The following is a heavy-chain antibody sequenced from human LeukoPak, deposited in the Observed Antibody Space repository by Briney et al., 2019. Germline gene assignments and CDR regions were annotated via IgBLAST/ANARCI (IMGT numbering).Heavy chain of an antibody. CDR3: ARHFGYYDFWSGYTDY. CDR2: IYYSGSA. D-gene: IGHD3-3*01. V-gene: IGHV4-39*01. Sequence: PSETLSLTCTVSGGSIMTSSNYWGWLRPPPGKGLEWIGGIYYSGSAYYNPSLKSRVTISVDTSKNQFSLKLSSVTAADTAVYYCARHFGYYDFWSGYTDYWGQGILVTVSS. CDR1: GGSIMTSSNY. J-gene: IGHJ4*02.